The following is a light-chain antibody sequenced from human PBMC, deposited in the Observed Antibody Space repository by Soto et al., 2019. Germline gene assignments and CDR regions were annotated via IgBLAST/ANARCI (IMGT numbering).Light chain of an antibody. J-gene: IGKJ5*01. Sequence: EVVVTQSPVPLSLSPGERATLSCRASQSFRGLLAWYQQKPGQAPRLLIYDAYNRATGIPPRFSGSGSGTDFTLTISGLEPEDFAVYYCQQYDSSPITFGQGTRLEIK. CDR3: QQYDSSPIT. CDR2: DAY. V-gene: IGKV3-11*01. CDR1: QSFRGL.